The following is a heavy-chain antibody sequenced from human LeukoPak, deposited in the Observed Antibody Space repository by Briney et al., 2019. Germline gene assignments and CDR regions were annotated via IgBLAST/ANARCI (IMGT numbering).Heavy chain of an antibody. CDR1: GFTFSSYS. D-gene: IGHD6-13*01. V-gene: IGHV3-21*01. J-gene: IGHJ1*01. CDR3: TRGPRNSSSYQYFQH. Sequence: GGSLRLSCAASGFTFSSYSMNWVRQAPGKGLEWVSSISSSSSYIYYADSVKGRFTISRDNAKNSLYLQMNSLRAEDTAVFYCTRGPRNSSSYQYFQHWGQGTLVTISS. CDR2: ISSSSSYI.